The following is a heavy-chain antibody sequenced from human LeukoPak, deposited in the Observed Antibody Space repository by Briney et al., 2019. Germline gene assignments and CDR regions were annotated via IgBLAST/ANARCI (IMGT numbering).Heavy chain of an antibody. Sequence: GVSLRLSCAASGFTFSDYYMSWIRQAPGKGLEWVSYIRSSGSTKYYADSVKGRFTISRDNAKNSLYLQMNSLRAEDTAVYYCARGDGSGNSEDTFDIWGQGTMVTVSS. CDR2: IRSSGSTK. V-gene: IGHV3-11*04. D-gene: IGHD3-10*01. J-gene: IGHJ3*02. CDR3: ARGDGSGNSEDTFDI. CDR1: GFTFSDYY.